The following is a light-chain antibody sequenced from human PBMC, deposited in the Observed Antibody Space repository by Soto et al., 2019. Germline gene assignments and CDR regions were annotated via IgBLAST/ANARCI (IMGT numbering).Light chain of an antibody. Sequence: DLVMTQSPLSLPVTPGEPASISCRSSQSLLHSNGYNYLDWYLQKPGQSPQLLIYLGSNRASGVPDRFSGSGSGSDFTLKISRVEAEDVGVYYGMQALQTPFTFGGGTKVEIK. CDR3: MQALQTPFT. V-gene: IGKV2-28*01. CDR1: QSLLHSNGYNY. CDR2: LGS. J-gene: IGKJ4*01.